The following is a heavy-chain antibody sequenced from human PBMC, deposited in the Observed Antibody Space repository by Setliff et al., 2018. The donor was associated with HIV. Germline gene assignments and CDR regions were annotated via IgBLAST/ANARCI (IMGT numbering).Heavy chain of an antibody. V-gene: IGHV4-38-2*02. CDR3: ARWMTSRINRRHLRGDWFDP. Sequence: SETLSLTCSVSGVSINRTDHYWGWIRQSPGKRLEWIGSVSQSGSTYTSPSLRSRVTMSVDTSKNQFSLNLNSVTAADTAVYYCARWMTSRINRRHLRGDWFDPWGQGSLVTVSS. CDR2: VSQSGST. J-gene: IGHJ5*02. CDR1: GVSINRTDHY. D-gene: IGHD1-1*01.